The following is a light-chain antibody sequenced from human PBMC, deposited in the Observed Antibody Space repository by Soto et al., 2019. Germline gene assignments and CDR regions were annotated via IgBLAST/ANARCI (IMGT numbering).Light chain of an antibody. CDR1: SGHSSYA. J-gene: IGLJ1*01. CDR3: SSYTTSNTRQIV. CDR2: LNNDGSH. V-gene: IGLV4-69*01. Sequence: QPVLTQSPSASASLGASVKLTCTLSSGHSSYAIAWHQQQPEKGPRYLMKLNNDGSHSKGDGIPDRFSGSSSGNTASLTISGLQAEDEADYYCSSYTTSNTRQIVFGTGTKLTVL.